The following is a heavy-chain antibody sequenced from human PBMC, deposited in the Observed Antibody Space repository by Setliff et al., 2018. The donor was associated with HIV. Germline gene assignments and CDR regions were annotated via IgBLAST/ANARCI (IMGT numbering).Heavy chain of an antibody. CDR2: SSTSGCT. Sequence: SETLSLTCSVSGGSISGNAWSWIRQPPGKGLEWMGYSSTSGCTNCNPSLNSRVTMSIDLSNNHLSLKLRSVTTADTAIYYCVGGQKWLAFDSWGQGTLVTVSS. V-gene: IGHV4-59*01. CDR1: GGSISGNA. D-gene: IGHD5-18*01. CDR3: VGGQKWLAFDS. J-gene: IGHJ4*02.